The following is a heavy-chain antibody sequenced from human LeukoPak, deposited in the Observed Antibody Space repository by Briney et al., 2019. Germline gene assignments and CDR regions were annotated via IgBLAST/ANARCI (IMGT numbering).Heavy chain of an antibody. Sequence: SETLSLTCAVYGGSFSGYYWSWIRQPPGKGLEWIGEINHSGSTNYNPSLKSRVTISVDTSKNQFSLKLSSVTAADTVVYYCARAYEDTEAFDIWGQGTMVTVSS. V-gene: IGHV4-34*01. CDR2: INHSGST. CDR1: GGSFSGYY. D-gene: IGHD2-15*01. J-gene: IGHJ3*02. CDR3: ARAYEDTEAFDI.